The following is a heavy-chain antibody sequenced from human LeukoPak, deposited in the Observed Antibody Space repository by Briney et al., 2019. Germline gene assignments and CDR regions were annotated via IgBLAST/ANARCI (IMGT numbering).Heavy chain of an antibody. CDR1: GFTFSSYS. CDR3: ARAQYQGYCSGGSCSRSYYYYGMDV. Sequence: GGSLRLSCAASGFTFSSYSMNWVRQAPGKGLEWVSYISSSGSTIYYADSVKGRFTISRDNSTNTLYLQMNSLRAEDTAVYYCARAQYQGYCSGGSCSRSYYYYGMDVWGQGTTVTVSS. D-gene: IGHD2-15*01. CDR2: ISSSGSTI. J-gene: IGHJ6*02. V-gene: IGHV3-48*01.